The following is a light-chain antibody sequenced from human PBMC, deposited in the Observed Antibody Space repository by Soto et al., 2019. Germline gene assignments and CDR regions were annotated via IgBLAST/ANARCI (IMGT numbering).Light chain of an antibody. J-gene: IGKJ2*01. CDR3: QLHDDFSHAT. Sequence: DIQMTQSPSTLSAPVGDRVTISCRASQDISNFLAWYQHKPGKAPNLIIYDASTLQTGVPSRFRGSGFGTEFTLTISGLQPDDFATYFCQLHDDFSHATFGQGTKVDIK. CDR1: QDISNF. CDR2: DAS. V-gene: IGKV1-5*01.